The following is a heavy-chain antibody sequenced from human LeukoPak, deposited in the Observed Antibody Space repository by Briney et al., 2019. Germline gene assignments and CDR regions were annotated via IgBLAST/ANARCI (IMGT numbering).Heavy chain of an antibody. CDR1: GFTVGSHY. J-gene: IGHJ4*02. D-gene: IGHD3-22*01. CDR3: ARGVLYYYDSSGYFDY. V-gene: IGHV3-66*01. Sequence: GGSLRLSCVASGFTVGSHYMSWVRQAPGKGLDWVSIIYSRGSIYYADSVKGRFTISRDSSNNTLFLQMTYLKAEDTALYYCARGVLYYYDSSGYFDYWGQGTLVTVSS. CDR2: IYSRGSI.